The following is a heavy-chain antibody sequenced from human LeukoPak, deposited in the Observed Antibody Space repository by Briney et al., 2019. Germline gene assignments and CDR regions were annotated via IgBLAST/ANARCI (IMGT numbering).Heavy chain of an antibody. D-gene: IGHD5-18*01. CDR2: IYYSGT. CDR3: AREHGYGYTYIDS. CDR1: GGSISSGGYY. V-gene: IGHV4-31*03. Sequence: PSQTLSLTCTVSGGSISSGGYYWIWIRQHPGKGLEWIGYIYYSGTYYNPSLKSRVSISVDTSKNQFSLNLTSVTAADTAVYYCAREHGYGYTYIDSWGQGTLVTVSS. J-gene: IGHJ4*02.